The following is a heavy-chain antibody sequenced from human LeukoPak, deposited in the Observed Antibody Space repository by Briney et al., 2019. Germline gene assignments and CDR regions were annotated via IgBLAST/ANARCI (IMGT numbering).Heavy chain of an antibody. CDR3: ARGSPLGGN. V-gene: IGHV3-74*01. CDR1: GNYW. Sequence: PGGSLRLSCAASGNYWMHWVRQAPGKGLVWVSHIDSDGSNTKYAGSVKGRFTISRDNAKNTLSLQMNSLRTEDTAVYYCARGSPLGGNWGQGTLVTVSS. CDR2: IDSDGSNT. J-gene: IGHJ4*02.